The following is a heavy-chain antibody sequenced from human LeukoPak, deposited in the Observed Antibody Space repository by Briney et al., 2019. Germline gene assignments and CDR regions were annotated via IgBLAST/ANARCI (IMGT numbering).Heavy chain of an antibody. Sequence: GASVKVSCKASGYTFTSYAMHWVRQAPGQRLEWMGWINAGNGNTKYSQKFQGRVTITRDTSASTAYMELSSLRSEDTAVYYCARGPTSSGLWSYFDYWGQGTLVTVSS. CDR2: INAGNGNT. CDR1: GYTFTSYA. D-gene: IGHD3-22*01. V-gene: IGHV1-3*01. J-gene: IGHJ4*02. CDR3: ARGPTSSGLWSYFDY.